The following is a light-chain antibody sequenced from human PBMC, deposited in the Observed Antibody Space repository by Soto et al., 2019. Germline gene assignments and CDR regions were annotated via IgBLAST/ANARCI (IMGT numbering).Light chain of an antibody. CDR2: GAS. V-gene: IGKV3-20*01. CDR3: QQYGGSPAIT. CDR1: QRVSSGY. J-gene: IGKJ5*01. Sequence: EIVLTQSPGTLSLSPGERATLSCRASQRVSSGYVAWYQQKPGQAPRLLIYGASSRATGIPDRFRASASGTDFTLTISRLEPEDFAVYFCQQYGGSPAITFGQGTRLWRL.